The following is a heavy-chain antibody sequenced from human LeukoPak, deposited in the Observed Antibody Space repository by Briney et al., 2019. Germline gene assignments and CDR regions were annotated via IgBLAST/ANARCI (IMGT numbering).Heavy chain of an antibody. J-gene: IGHJ6*02. D-gene: IGHD2-8*01. CDR3: ARPMAGSGGYYYDDMDV. Sequence: GESLKISCKGSGYSFTSYWISWVRQMPGKGLEWMGSIDPSDSYTNYSPSFQGHVTISADKSISTAYLQWSSLKASDTATYYCARPMAGSGGYYYDDMDVWGQGTTVTVSS. CDR1: GYSFTSYW. V-gene: IGHV5-10-1*01. CDR2: IDPSDSYT.